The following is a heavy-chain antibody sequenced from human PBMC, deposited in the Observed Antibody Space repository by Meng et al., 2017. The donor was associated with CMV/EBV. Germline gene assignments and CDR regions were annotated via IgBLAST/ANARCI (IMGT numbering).Heavy chain of an antibody. D-gene: IGHD3-3*01. CDR2: INPNSGGT. CDR3: AQTYYDFWSGYCTVDY. J-gene: IGHJ4*02. CDR1: GYTFTGYY. Sequence: ASVKVSCKASGYTFTGYYMHWVRQAPGQGLEWMGWINPNSGGTNYAQKFQGRVTMTRDTSISTAYMELSRLRSDDTAVYYCAQTYYDFWSGYCTVDYWGQGTLVTVSS. V-gene: IGHV1-2*02.